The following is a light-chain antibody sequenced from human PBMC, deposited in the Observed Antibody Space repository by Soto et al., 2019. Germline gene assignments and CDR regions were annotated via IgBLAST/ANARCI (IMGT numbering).Light chain of an antibody. CDR3: QQSYSTSRA. CDR2: AAS. V-gene: IGKV1-39*01. J-gene: IGKJ1*01. Sequence: DIQMTQSPSSLSASVGDRVTITCRASQSISSYLNWYRQKPGKAPKLLIYAASSLQSGVPSRFSGSGSGTDSTLTISSLQPEDFATYYCQQSYSTSRAFGQGTKVDIK. CDR1: QSISSY.